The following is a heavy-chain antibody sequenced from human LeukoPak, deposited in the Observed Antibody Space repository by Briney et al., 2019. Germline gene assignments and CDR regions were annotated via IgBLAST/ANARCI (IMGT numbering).Heavy chain of an antibody. Sequence: SVKVSCKASGGTFSSNAISWVRQAPGQGLEWMGGIIPIFGTANYAQKFQGRVTITADESTSTAYMELSSLRSEDTAVYYCARGNRYDRRRFDYWGQGTLVTVSS. CDR2: IIPIFGTA. CDR1: GGTFSSNA. D-gene: IGHD1-14*01. CDR3: ARGNRYDRRRFDY. J-gene: IGHJ4*02. V-gene: IGHV1-69*13.